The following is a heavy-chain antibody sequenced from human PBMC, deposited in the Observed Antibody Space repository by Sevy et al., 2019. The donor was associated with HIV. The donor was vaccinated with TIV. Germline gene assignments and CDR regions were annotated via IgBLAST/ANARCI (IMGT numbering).Heavy chain of an antibody. CDR2: ISSSGSTI. V-gene: IGHV3-11*01. Sequence: GGSLRLSCAASGFTFSDYYMSWIRQAPWKGLEWVSYISSSGSTIYYADSVKGRFTISRDNAKNSLYLQMNSLRAEDTAVYYCARERNYYDSSGSYWYFDLWGRGTLVTVSS. CDR1: GFTFSDYY. CDR3: ARERNYYDSSGSYWYFDL. J-gene: IGHJ2*01. D-gene: IGHD3-22*01.